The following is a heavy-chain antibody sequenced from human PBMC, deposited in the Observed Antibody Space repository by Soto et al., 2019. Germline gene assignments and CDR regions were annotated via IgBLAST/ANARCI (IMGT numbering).Heavy chain of an antibody. CDR2: IYPGDSDT. D-gene: IGHD1-1*01. V-gene: IGHV5-51*01. CDR1: GYSFTSYW. J-gene: IGHJ3*02. Sequence: GESLKISCKGSGYSFTSYWIGWVRQMPGKGMEWMGIIYPGDSDTRYSPSFQGQVTISADTSISTAYLQWSSLKASDTAMYYCARGPTGSYDAFDIWGQGTTVTVSS. CDR3: ARGPTGSYDAFDI.